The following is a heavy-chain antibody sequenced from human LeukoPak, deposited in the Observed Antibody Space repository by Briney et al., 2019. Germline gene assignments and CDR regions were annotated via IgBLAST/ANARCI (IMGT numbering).Heavy chain of an antibody. CDR1: GFTFSSYG. D-gene: IGHD3-22*01. V-gene: IGHV3-21*01. J-gene: IGHJ4*02. CDR2: ISSSSSYI. Sequence: GGSLRLSCAASGFTFSSYGMNWVRQAPGKGLEWVSSISSSSSYIYYADSVKGRFTISRDNAKNSLYLQMNSLRAEDTAVYYCAREHYYDSSGYPTTPDYWGQGTLVTVSS. CDR3: AREHYYDSSGYPTTPDY.